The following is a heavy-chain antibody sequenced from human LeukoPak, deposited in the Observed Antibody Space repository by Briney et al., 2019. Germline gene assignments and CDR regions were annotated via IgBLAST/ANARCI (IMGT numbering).Heavy chain of an antibody. CDR1: GFTFNNYD. Sequence: GGSLRLSCAASGFTFNNYDMHWVRQATGKGLEWVAAIGRRGDTYYSGSVKGRFTIYRENAKNSLYLQMNSLRDGDTAVYFCGRGYYDSSALGIDYWGQGTLVTVSS. D-gene: IGHD3-22*01. CDR3: GRGYYDSSALGIDY. J-gene: IGHJ4*02. CDR2: IGRRGDT. V-gene: IGHV3-13*01.